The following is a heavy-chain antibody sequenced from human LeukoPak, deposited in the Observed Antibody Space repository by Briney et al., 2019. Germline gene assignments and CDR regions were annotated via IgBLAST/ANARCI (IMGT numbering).Heavy chain of an antibody. CDR3: ARGVMFWGVPYDY. V-gene: IGHV3-21*01. Sequence: PGGSLRLSCAASGFTFSSYSMNWVRQAAGKGREWVSYISRSKSYIYYADSVKGRFTISRDNAKNSLYLQMNSLRAQDTAVYYCARGVMFWGVPYDYWGQGTLVTVSS. CDR2: ISRSKSYI. J-gene: IGHJ4*02. D-gene: IGHD3-16*01. CDR1: GFTFSSYS.